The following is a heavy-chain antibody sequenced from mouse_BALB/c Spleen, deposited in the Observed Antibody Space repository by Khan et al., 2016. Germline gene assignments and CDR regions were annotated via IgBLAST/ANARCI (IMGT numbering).Heavy chain of an antibody. CDR2: ISYSGST. V-gene: IGHV3-8*02. J-gene: IGHJ4*01. CDR1: GDSITSGY. CDR3: AITTVVATDY. D-gene: IGHD1-1*01. Sequence: GQLWSSFPRLEQPSQTLSLTCSVTGDSITSGYWNWIRKFPGNKLEYMGYISYSGSTYYNPSLKSRISITRDTSKNQYYLQLNSVTTEDTATYYCAITTVVATDYWGQGTSVTVSS.